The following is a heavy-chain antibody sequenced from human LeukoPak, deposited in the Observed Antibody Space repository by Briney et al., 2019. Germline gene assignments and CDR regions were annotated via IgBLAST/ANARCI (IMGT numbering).Heavy chain of an antibody. Sequence: ASVKVSCKASGYTFTGYYLHWVRQAPGQGLEWMGWINTNTGNPTYAQGFTGRFVFSLDTSVSTAYLQISSLKAEDTAVYYCARGMLQLWLNYFDYWGQGTLVTVSS. CDR3: ARGMLQLWLNYFDY. V-gene: IGHV7-4-1*02. CDR2: INTNTGNP. CDR1: GYTFTGYY. J-gene: IGHJ4*02. D-gene: IGHD5-18*01.